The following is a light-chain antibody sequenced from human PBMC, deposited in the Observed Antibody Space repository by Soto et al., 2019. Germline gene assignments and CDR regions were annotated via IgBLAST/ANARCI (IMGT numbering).Light chain of an antibody. CDR1: NSNIGAGYD. CDR3: QYYDICLTEV. V-gene: IGLV1-40*01. Sequence: QSALTQPPSGSGSPGQRVTISCTGSNSNIGAGYDVHWYQQFPGRAPKVLIYGNKNRPSGVPDRFSGSRSGSSASLAITGLQPEDEPAYYCQYYDICLTEVFGGGTELTVL. CDR2: GNK. J-gene: IGLJ2*01.